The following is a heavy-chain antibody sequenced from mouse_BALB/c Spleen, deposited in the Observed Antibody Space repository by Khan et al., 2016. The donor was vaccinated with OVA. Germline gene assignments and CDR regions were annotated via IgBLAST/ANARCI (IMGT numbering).Heavy chain of an antibody. Sequence: EVELVESGGGLVQPGGSRKLSCAASGFTFSNYALAWVRLAPGKGPEWVTFISSLEYSINYEHTVTDQFTITRENAKNTLYLEMSSLRSEDTAMYYCARSWAMDYWGQGTSVTVSA. CDR3: ARSWAMDY. J-gene: IGHJ4*01. CDR1: GFTFSNYA. V-gene: IGHV5-15*02. CDR2: ISSLEYSI.